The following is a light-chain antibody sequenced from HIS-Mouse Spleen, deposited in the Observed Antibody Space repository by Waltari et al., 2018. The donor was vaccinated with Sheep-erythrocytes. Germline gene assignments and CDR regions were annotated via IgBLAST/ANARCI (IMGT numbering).Light chain of an antibody. CDR3: CSYAGSSTPWV. V-gene: IGLV2-23*01. CDR2: EGS. Sequence: QSALTQPASVSGSPGQSITISCTGTSSDVGSYNLVSWYQQHHGKAPKLIIYEGSKRPLGVSHRFSGCKSGNPASLTISGLQAEDEADYYCCSYAGSSTPWVFGGGTTLTVL. J-gene: IGLJ3*02. CDR1: SSDVGSYNL.